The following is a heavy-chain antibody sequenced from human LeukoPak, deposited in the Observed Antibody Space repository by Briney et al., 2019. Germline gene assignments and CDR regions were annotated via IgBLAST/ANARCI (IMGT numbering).Heavy chain of an antibody. V-gene: IGHV1-69*05. CDR1: GGTFSSYA. CDR3: ARSEGSYYFDY. Sequence: ASVKVSCKASGGTFSSYAISWVRQAPGQGLEWMGRIIPIFGTANYAQKFQGRVTITTDESTSTAYMELSSLRSEDTAVYYCARSEGSYYFDYWGQGTLVTVSS. J-gene: IGHJ4*02. CDR2: IIPIFGTA.